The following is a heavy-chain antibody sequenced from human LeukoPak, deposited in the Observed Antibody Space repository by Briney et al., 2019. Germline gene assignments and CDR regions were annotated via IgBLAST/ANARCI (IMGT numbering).Heavy chain of an antibody. Sequence: GGSLRLSCAASGFTVSSNYMSWVRQAPGKGLEWVAFIRYDGSNKYYADSVKGRFTISRDNSKNTLYLQMNSLRAEDTAVYYCAKEGVFYDSSGYFVDYWGQGTLVTVSS. CDR3: AKEGVFYDSSGYFVDY. J-gene: IGHJ4*02. CDR1: GFTVSSNY. V-gene: IGHV3-30*02. CDR2: IRYDGSNK. D-gene: IGHD3-22*01.